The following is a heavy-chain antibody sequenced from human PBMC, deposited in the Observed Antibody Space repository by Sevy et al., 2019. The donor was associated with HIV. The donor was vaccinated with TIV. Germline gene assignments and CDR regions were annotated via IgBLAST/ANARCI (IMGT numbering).Heavy chain of an antibody. CDR3: AKIYDY. CDR1: GGSISKIGNY. CDR2: IFHTGKT. Sequence: SESLSLTCSVSGGSISKIGNYWGWVRQPPGERLEWIGDIFHTGKTNYNPSLKSRVTISLDTSKNQFSLKLSSVTAADTALYYCAKIYDYWGPGAPFTVSS. D-gene: IGHD3-3*01. V-gene: IGHV4-39*01. J-gene: IGHJ4*02.